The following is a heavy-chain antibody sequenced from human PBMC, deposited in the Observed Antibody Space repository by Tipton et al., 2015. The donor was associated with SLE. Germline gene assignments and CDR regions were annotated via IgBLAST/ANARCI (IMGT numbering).Heavy chain of an antibody. CDR3: ARGGGSYGSGTYYPMDV. D-gene: IGHD3-10*01. CDR1: GGSISGYY. J-gene: IGHJ6*02. V-gene: IGHV4-34*01. CDR2: INHSGST. Sequence: TLSLTCTVSGGSISGYYWSWIRQPPGKGLEWIGEINHSGSTNYNPSLKSRVTISVDTSKNQFSLKLSSVTAADTAVYYCARGGGSYGSGTYYPMDVWGQGTTVTVSS.